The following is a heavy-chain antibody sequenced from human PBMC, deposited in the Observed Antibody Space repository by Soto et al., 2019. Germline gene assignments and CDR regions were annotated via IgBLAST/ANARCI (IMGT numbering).Heavy chain of an antibody. J-gene: IGHJ6*02. CDR1: GFTFSTYS. CDR2: ISLSGDYI. V-gene: IGHV3-21*01. CDR3: ARASHNRQPVIDV. Sequence: EVQLVESGGGLVKPGGSLRLSCAASGFTFSTYSINWVRQAPGKGLEWVASISLSGDYIYYADSLTGRFIISRDNAMNSVLLQMNSLRVEDTAVYFCARASHNRQPVIDVWGHGATVSVSS. D-gene: IGHD1-1*01.